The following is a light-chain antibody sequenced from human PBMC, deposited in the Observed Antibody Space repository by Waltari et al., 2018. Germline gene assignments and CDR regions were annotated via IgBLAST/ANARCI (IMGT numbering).Light chain of an antibody. V-gene: IGLV3-19*01. CDR1: SHRSYY. Sequence: SSDLTQDPAVSVAMGQTVRITCQGNSHRSYYASWYQQRPGQAPILVIYDKNNRPSGVPDRFSGSSSHNTGSLTITGAQAEDEASYYCHSRDASGVAGSFGGGTKLTVL. CDR3: HSRDASGVAGS. CDR2: DKN. J-gene: IGLJ2*01.